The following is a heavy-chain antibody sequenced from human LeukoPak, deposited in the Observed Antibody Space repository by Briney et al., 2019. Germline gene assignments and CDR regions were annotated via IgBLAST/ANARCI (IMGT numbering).Heavy chain of an antibody. CDR2: IYYSGST. V-gene: IGHV4-59*01. J-gene: IGHJ4*02. CDR1: GGSISSYY. D-gene: IGHD1-26*01. CDR3: ARAGTYSGSYRFDS. Sequence: SETLSLTCTVSGGSISSYYWSWIRQPPGKGPEWIGYIYYSGSTDYNPSLKSRVTISVDTSKNQFSLKLTSVTAADTAVYYCARAGTYSGSYRFDSWGQGTLVTVSS.